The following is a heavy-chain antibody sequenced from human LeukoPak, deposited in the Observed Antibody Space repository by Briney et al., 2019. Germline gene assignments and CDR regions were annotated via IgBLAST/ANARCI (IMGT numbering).Heavy chain of an antibody. V-gene: IGHV3-30*07. J-gene: IGHJ4*02. CDR2: ISYDGSNK. CDR1: GFTFSSYA. CDR3: AKGGWNYVYVDY. Sequence: GGSLRLSCAASGFTFSSYAMHWVRQAPGKGLEGVAVISYDGSNKYYADSVKGRFTISRDNSKNTLYLQMNSLRAEDTAVYYCAKGGWNYVYVDYWGQGTLVTVSS. D-gene: IGHD1-7*01.